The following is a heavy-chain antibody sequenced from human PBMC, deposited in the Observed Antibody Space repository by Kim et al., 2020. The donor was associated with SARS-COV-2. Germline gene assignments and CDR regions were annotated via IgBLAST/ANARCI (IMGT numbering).Heavy chain of an antibody. Sequence: GGSLRLSCAASGFTFSSYGMHWVRQAPGKGLEWVAVISYDGSNKYYADSVKGRFTISRDNSKNTLYLQMNSLRAEDTAVYYCAKDLGSSGWYRPHWGQGTLVTVSS. CDR2: ISYDGSNK. CDR3: AKDLGSSGWYRPH. D-gene: IGHD6-19*01. V-gene: IGHV3-30*18. J-gene: IGHJ4*02. CDR1: GFTFSSYG.